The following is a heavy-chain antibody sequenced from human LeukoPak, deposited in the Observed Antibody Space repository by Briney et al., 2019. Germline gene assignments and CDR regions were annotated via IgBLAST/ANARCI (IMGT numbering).Heavy chain of an antibody. CDR1: GGSFSGYY. V-gene: IGHV4-34*01. CDR2: INHSGST. D-gene: IGHD2-2*01. Sequence: PSETLSLTCAVYGGSFSGYYWSWIRQPPGKGLGWIGEINHSGSTNYNPSLKSRVTISVDTSKNQFSLKLSSVTAADTAVYYCARRGGGDIVVVPAAIHYWGQGTLVTVSS. CDR3: ARRGGGDIVVVPAAIHY. J-gene: IGHJ4*02.